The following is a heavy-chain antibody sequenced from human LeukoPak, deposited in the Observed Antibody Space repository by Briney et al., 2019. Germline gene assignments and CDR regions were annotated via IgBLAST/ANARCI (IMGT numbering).Heavy chain of an antibody. CDR3: ARELYSSSSDWFDP. CDR1: GGSISSHY. CDR2: IYYSGST. D-gene: IGHD6-6*01. V-gene: IGHV4-59*11. Sequence: SETLSLTCTVSGGSISSHYWSWIRQPPGKGLEWIGYIYYSGSTNYNPSLKSRVTISVDTSKNQFSLKLSSVTAAATAVYYCARELYSSSSDWFDPWGQGTLVTVSS. J-gene: IGHJ5*02.